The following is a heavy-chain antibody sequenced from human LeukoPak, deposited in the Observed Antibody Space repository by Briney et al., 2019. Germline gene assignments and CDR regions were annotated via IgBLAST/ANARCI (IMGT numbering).Heavy chain of an antibody. V-gene: IGHV1-69*13. D-gene: IGHD5-24*01. CDR2: IIPIFGTA. Sequence: SVKVSCKASGGTFGSYAISWVRQAPGQGLEWMGGIIPIFGTANYAQKFQGRVTITADESTSTAYMELSSLRSEDTAVYYCARTIPSHYYYYYMDVWGKGTTVTVSS. J-gene: IGHJ6*03. CDR3: ARTIPSHYYYYYMDV. CDR1: GGTFGSYA.